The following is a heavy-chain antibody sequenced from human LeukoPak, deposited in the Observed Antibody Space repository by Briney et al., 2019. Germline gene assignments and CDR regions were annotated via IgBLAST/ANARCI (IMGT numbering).Heavy chain of an antibody. Sequence: PSETLSLTCTVSGGSVSSCDYYWSRIRQPPGKDLVGIGYIYYSGSTYYNPSLKSRVTISVDTSKNQFSLKLSSVTAADTAVYYCARVYVVPAAISSFDYWGQGTLVTVSS. D-gene: IGHD2-2*02. CDR1: GGSVSSCDYY. CDR2: IYYSGST. V-gene: IGHV4-30-4*08. J-gene: IGHJ4*02. CDR3: ARVYVVPAAISSFDY.